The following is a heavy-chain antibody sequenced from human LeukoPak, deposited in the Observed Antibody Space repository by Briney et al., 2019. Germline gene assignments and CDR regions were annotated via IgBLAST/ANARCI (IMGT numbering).Heavy chain of an antibody. CDR2: IWYDGSNK. V-gene: IGHV3-33*01. J-gene: IGHJ4*02. D-gene: IGHD1-26*01. Sequence: GGSLRLSCAASGFTFSNYGMHRVRQAPGKGLEWVAVIWYDGSNKYYADSVKGRFTISRDNSKNTLYLQMNSLRAEDTAVYYCARGDGAGVGGVIDCWGQGTLVTVSS. CDR3: ARGDGAGVGGVIDC. CDR1: GFTFSNYG.